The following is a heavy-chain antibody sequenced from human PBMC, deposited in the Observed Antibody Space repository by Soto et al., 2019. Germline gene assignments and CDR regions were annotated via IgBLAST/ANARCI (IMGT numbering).Heavy chain of an antibody. D-gene: IGHD3-22*01. CDR1: GYTFTSYG. Sequence: QVQLVQSGAEVKKPGASVKVSCKASGYTFTSYGISWVRQAPGQGLEWMGWISAYNGNTNYAQKLQGRVTMTTDTSTSPAYMELRSMRSDDTAVYYCARAPPTYYYDSSGYFGAAFDIWGQGTMVTVSS. V-gene: IGHV1-18*01. CDR2: ISAYNGNT. CDR3: ARAPPTYYYDSSGYFGAAFDI. J-gene: IGHJ3*02.